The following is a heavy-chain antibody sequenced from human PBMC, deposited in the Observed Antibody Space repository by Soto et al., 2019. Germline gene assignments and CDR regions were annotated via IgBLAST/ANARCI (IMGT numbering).Heavy chain of an antibody. CDR3: AKAPYDILTGFDY. J-gene: IGHJ4*02. Sequence: AGGSLRLSCAASGFTFSSYAMSWVRKAPGKGLEWVSAISGSGGSTYYADSVKGRFTISRDNSKNTLYLQMNSLRAEDTAVYYCAKAPYDILTGFDYWGQGTLVTVSS. D-gene: IGHD3-9*01. CDR2: ISGSGGST. V-gene: IGHV3-23*01. CDR1: GFTFSSYA.